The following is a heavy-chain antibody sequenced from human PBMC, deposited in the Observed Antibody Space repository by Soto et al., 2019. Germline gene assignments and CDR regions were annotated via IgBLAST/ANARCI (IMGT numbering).Heavy chain of an antibody. CDR2: IYYSGST. J-gene: IGHJ5*02. V-gene: IGHV4-39*01. CDR3: ARHYYDSSGYPYNWFDP. CDR1: GGSISSSSYY. Sequence: LSLTCTVSGGSISSSSYYWGWIRQPPGKGLEWIGSIYYSGSTYYNPSLKSRVTISVDTSKNQFSLKLSSVTAADTAVYYCARHYYDSSGYPYNWFDPWGQGTLVTVSS. D-gene: IGHD3-22*01.